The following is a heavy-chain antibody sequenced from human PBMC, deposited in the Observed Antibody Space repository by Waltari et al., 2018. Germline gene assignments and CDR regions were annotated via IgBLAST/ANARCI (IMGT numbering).Heavy chain of an antibody. V-gene: IGHV4-38-2*01. CDR3: ARHPLLTVAGTSVWFDP. J-gene: IGHJ5*02. D-gene: IGHD6-19*01. CDR2: IYHSGST. Sequence: QVQLQESGPGLVKPSETLSLTCAVSGYSISSGYYWGWIRQPPGKGLEWIGSIYHSGSTYYNPSLKSRVTISVDTSKNQFSLKLGSVTAADTAVYYCARHPLLTVAGTSVWFDPWGQGTLVTVSS. CDR1: GYSISSGYY.